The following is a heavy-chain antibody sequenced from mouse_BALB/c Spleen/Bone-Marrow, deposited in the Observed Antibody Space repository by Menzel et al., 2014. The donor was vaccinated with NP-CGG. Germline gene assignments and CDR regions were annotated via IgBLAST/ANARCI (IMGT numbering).Heavy chain of an antibody. D-gene: IGHD1-2*01. CDR1: GFDFSRYW. CDR3: ARLGYYGSFTY. Sequence: EVQGVESGGGLVQPGGSLKLSCAASGFDFSRYWMSWVRQAPGKGLEWIGETNPDSHTINYTPSLKDKFIISRDNAKNTLYLQMSKVRSEDTALYYCARLGYYGSFTYWGQGTLVTVSA. V-gene: IGHV4-1*02. CDR2: TNPDSHTI. J-gene: IGHJ3*01.